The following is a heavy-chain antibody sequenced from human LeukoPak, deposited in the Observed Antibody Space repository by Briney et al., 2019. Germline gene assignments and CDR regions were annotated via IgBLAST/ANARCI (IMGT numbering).Heavy chain of an antibody. CDR2: IYHSGST. CDR3: ARPIGGYCSSTSCYRGGAFDI. Sequence: SETLSLTCAVSGYSLSSGYYWGWIRQPPGKGLEWIGSIYHSGSTYYNPSLKSRVTISVDTSKNQFSLKLSSVTAADTAVYYCARPIGGYCSSTSCYRGGAFDIWGQGTMVTVSS. CDR1: GYSLSSGYY. V-gene: IGHV4-38-2*01. D-gene: IGHD2-2*02. J-gene: IGHJ3*02.